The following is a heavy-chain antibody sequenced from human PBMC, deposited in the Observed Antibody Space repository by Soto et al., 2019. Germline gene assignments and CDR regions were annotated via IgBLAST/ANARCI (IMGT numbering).Heavy chain of an antibody. D-gene: IGHD3-3*01. CDR3: ARDSEDEAVLRFLEWSNKRTDY. CDR1: AFTLRSYS. V-gene: IGHV3-48*02. Sequence: SGGSLRLSCAASAFTLRSYSMNGVRQAPGKRLEWSAYISSSSSTIYYAKTVKGRFTISRDNAKNSLYLQMNSLRDEDTAVYYCARDSEDEAVLRFLEWSNKRTDYWGQGTLVTVSS. J-gene: IGHJ4*02. CDR2: ISSSSSTI.